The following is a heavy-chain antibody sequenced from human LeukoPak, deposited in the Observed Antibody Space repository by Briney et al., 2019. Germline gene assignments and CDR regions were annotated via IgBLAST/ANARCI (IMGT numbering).Heavy chain of an antibody. V-gene: IGHV4-59*08. J-gene: IGHJ5*02. Sequence: SETLSLTCTVSGGSISSYYWSWIRQPPGKGLEWIGYIYYSGSTYYNPSLKSRVTISVDTSKNQFSLKLSSVTAADTAVYYCAIRRSSSYNWFDPWGQGTLVTVSS. CDR2: IYYSGST. CDR1: GGSISSYY. CDR3: AIRRSSSYNWFDP. D-gene: IGHD6-6*01.